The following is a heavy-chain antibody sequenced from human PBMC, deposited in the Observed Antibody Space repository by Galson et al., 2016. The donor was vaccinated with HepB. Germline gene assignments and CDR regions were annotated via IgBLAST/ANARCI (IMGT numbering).Heavy chain of an antibody. CDR2: IGTSSSTI. Sequence: SLRLSCAASGFTFSYYSMIWVRQAPGKGPEWASYIGTSSSTIYYAASVKGRFTISRDNAKNSLYLQTNSLRDEDTAVYYCARAAHSYGFEDYWGQGTLVTVSS. D-gene: IGHD5-18*01. CDR1: GFTFSYYS. V-gene: IGHV3-48*02. J-gene: IGHJ4*02. CDR3: ARAAHSYGFEDY.